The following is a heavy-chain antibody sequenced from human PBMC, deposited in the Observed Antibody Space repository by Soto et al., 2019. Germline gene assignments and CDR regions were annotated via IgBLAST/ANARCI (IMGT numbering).Heavy chain of an antibody. CDR2: ISYDGSDK. Sequence: ESGGGVVQPGRSLRLSCAASGFTFSSYGMHWVRQAPGKGLEWVAVISYDGSDKYYADSVKGRFTISRDNSNNTLYLQMDSLRAEDTAVYYCAKGVVVATTDFQHWGQGTLVTVSS. D-gene: IGHD2-15*01. CDR3: AKGVVVATTDFQH. J-gene: IGHJ1*01. V-gene: IGHV3-30*18. CDR1: GFTFSSYG.